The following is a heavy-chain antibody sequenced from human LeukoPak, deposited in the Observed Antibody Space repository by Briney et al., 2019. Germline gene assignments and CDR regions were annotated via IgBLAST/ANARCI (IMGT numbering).Heavy chain of an antibody. CDR2: IRYDGSNK. CDR1: GFIFSNYG. V-gene: IGHV3-30*02. Sequence: PGGSLRLSCGASGFIFSNYGMHWVRQAPGKGLEWVAFIRYDGSNKYYADSVKGRFTISRDNAQNSLFLQMNSLRAEDTAVYYCARTPPSSNFGDHSGFYWGQGTLVTVSS. CDR3: ARTPPSSNFGDHSGFY. J-gene: IGHJ4*02. D-gene: IGHD4-11*01.